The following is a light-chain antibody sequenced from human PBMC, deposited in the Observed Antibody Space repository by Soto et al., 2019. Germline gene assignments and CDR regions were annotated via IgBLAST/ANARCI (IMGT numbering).Light chain of an antibody. V-gene: IGKV3-20*01. CDR1: QSVSSIY. J-gene: IGKJ4*01. CDR3: QQYGTTPRT. CDR2: DAS. Sequence: EIVLTQSPGTLSLSPGGRATLSCRASQSVSSIYLAWYQQKPGQAPRLLIYDASSRATGIPDRFSGSGSGTDFTLTISGLEPEDFAVYYCQQYGTTPRTFGGGTKVEIK.